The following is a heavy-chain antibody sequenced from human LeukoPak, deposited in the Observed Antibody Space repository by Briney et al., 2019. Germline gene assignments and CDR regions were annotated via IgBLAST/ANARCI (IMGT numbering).Heavy chain of an antibody. Sequence: ASVKVSCKASGYTFSSYAIHWVRQAPGQSLEWMGWINAGNGNTKYSQKFQGRVTITRDTSANTAYMELSSLRSEDTAVYYCARGPTTTATKSWFDPWGQGTLVTVSS. CDR1: GYTFSSYA. CDR3: ARGPTTTATKSWFDP. D-gene: IGHD4-17*01. CDR2: INAGNGNT. V-gene: IGHV1-3*01. J-gene: IGHJ5*02.